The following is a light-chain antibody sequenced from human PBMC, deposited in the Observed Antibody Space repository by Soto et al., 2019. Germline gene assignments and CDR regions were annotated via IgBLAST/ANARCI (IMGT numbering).Light chain of an antibody. V-gene: IGLV2-14*01. CDR1: SSDVGGYNY. Sequence: QSVLTQPASVSGSPGQSITISCTGTSSDVGGYNYVSWYQQHPGKAPKLMIYDVSNRPSGVSNRFSGSKSGNTASLTISGLQAEDEDDYYCSSYTSSSPSVVFGGGTKLTVL. J-gene: IGLJ2*01. CDR3: SSYTSSSPSVV. CDR2: DVS.